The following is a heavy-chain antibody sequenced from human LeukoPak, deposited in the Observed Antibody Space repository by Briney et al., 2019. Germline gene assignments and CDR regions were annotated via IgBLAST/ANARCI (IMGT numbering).Heavy chain of an antibody. J-gene: IGHJ4*02. Sequence: GGSLRLSCAASALIFSVYGMLWARQAPGKGLEWVAVIRYDGSETYYADSVKGRFTISRDNSKNTLYLQMNSLRPEDTAVYYCGRETTESTQGPVIDFWGEGTLVTVSS. CDR2: IRYDGSET. D-gene: IGHD4-17*01. CDR1: ALIFSVYG. CDR3: GRETTESTQGPVIDF. V-gene: IGHV3-33*01.